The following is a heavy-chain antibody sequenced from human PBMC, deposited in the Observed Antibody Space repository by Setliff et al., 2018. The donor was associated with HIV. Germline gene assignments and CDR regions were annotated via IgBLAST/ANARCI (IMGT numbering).Heavy chain of an antibody. CDR2: IKQDGSKQ. Sequence: PGGSLRLSCAASGFSFSDSWMTWVRQAPGKGLEWVANIKQDGSKQYYVDSVKGRFTISRDNAKNSLYLQMNSLRAEDTAVYYCARNTDVDSVYRPFHIWGQGTMVTVSS. D-gene: IGHD1-26*01. V-gene: IGHV3-7*03. CDR1: GFSFSDSW. J-gene: IGHJ3*02. CDR3: ARNTDVDSVYRPFHI.